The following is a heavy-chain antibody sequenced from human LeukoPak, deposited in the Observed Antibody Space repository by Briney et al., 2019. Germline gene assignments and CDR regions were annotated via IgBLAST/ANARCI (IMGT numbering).Heavy chain of an antibody. CDR3: AKDVYGRTRGGFDY. D-gene: IGHD5/OR15-5a*01. V-gene: IGHV3-23*01. Sequence: PGGSLRLSCAAPGFTLSSYAMSWVRQAPGKGLEWVSGISGSGGSTYYTDSVKGRFTISRDNSKNTLYLQMNSLRAEDTAVYYCAKDVYGRTRGGFDYWGQGTLVTVSS. J-gene: IGHJ4*02. CDR2: ISGSGGST. CDR1: GFTLSSYA.